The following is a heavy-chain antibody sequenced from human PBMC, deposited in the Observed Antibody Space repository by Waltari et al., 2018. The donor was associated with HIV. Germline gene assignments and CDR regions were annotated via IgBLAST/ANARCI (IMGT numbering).Heavy chain of an antibody. CDR1: GESLSGDS. V-gene: IGHV4-34*01. D-gene: IGHD1-7*01. J-gene: IGHJ1*01. CDR2: FNRRGIT. CDR3: AGAVVGHVGTIASHTLDR. Sequence: QVQLQQWGTGLLKPSETLSLTCAVYGESLSGDSWRWVRHPPGKGMGWIGEFNRRGITKYKPPLHGRVGMSVDASKNQFSLNLRSVTAAEAGVYYCAGAVVGHVGTIASHTLDRWSPSSLVTVSS.